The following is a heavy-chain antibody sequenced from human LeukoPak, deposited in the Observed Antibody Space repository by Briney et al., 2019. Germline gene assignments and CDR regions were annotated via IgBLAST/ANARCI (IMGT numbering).Heavy chain of an antibody. CDR1: GFMFSNYY. J-gene: IGHJ6*03. D-gene: IGHD3-10*01. CDR3: ARGGYGHNMDV. V-gene: IGHV3-74*01. CDR2: IKNAGIDT. Sequence: GGSLRLSCVGSGFMFSNYYTYWVRQAPGKGLVWVSRIKNAGIDTIYADSVKGRFTVSRDNAKNTVYLQMRSLRAEDTAVYYCARGGYGHNMDVWGEGTTVTVSS.